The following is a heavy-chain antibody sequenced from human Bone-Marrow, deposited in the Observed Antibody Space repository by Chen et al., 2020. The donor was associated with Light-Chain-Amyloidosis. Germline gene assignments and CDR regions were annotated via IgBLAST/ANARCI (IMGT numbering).Heavy chain of an antibody. D-gene: IGHD3-9*01. CDR1: GFAFSSYA. Sequence: EVQLVESGGGLLQRGGSLRLSCAASGFAFSSYAMSWVRQARGKGREWVSTIRGGGGSRYYGDSVRGRLTISRDNSKNALFLQRNSLRAEDTAVYYCAKDISYDDILPGYPADAFDIWGQGTMVTVSS. J-gene: IGHJ3*02. CDR3: AKDISYDDILPGYPADAFDI. CDR2: IRGGGGSR. V-gene: IGHV3-23*04.